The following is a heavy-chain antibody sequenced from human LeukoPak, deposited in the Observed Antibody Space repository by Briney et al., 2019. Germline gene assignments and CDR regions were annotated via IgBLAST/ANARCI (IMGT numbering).Heavy chain of an antibody. V-gene: IGHV3-48*01. Sequence: GGSLRLSCAASGFTFSNYNMNWGRQAPGQGLGWVSYISSSSSTIYYAGSVKGRFTISRDNAKNPLYLQKNSLRAEDTAVYSGARDRPCCRRTSCYNVENDYWGQGTLVTVSS. J-gene: IGHJ4*02. D-gene: IGHD2-2*02. CDR2: ISSSSSTI. CDR3: ARDRPCCRRTSCYNVENDY. CDR1: GFTFSNYN.